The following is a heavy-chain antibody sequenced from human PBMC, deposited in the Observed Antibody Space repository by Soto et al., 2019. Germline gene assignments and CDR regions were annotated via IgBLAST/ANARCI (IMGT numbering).Heavy chain of an antibody. D-gene: IGHD5-18*01. CDR3: ATLDTAEIQTAAY. Sequence: EVQLVESGGDLVQPGGSLRLSCAGSGFIFSAYWMSWVRHVPGKGLGWVGMINRAASGTHYVDSVKGRFTISRANAKNSLYLQMNSLRVEDTAVYYCATLDTAEIQTAAYWGQGTLVTVSS. V-gene: IGHV3-7*01. J-gene: IGHJ4*02. CDR1: GFIFSAYW. CDR2: INRAASGT.